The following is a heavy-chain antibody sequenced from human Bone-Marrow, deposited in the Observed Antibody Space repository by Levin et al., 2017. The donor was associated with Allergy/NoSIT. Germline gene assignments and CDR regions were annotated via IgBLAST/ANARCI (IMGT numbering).Heavy chain of an antibody. V-gene: IGHV3-49*03. J-gene: IGHJ4*02. D-gene: IGHD2-15*01. CDR2: LRNKANGGTT. CDR1: GFTFGDYP. Sequence: GGSLRLSCTGSGFTFGDYPMSWFRQAPGKGLEWVGSLRNKANGGTTQYAASVKDRFTISRDDSKNIAYLQMNSLKTEDTAVYFCAKYNCSGRGCVPLSANDYWGRGTLVTVSS. CDR3: AKYNCSGRGCVPLSANDY.